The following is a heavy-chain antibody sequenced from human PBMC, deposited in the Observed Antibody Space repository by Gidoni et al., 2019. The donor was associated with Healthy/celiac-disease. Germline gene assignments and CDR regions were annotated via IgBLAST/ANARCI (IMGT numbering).Heavy chain of an antibody. J-gene: IGHJ2*01. Sequence: QVQLQESGPGLVKPSETLSLTCTVSGGSISSYYWSWIRQPPGKGLEWIGYIYYSGSTNYNPSLKSRVTISVDTSKNQFSLKLSSVTAADTAVYYCARVDIDRYYYDSSGYWYFDLWGRGTLVTVSS. CDR3: ARVDIDRYYYDSSGYWYFDL. CDR2: IYYSGST. CDR1: GGSISSYY. V-gene: IGHV4-59*01. D-gene: IGHD3-22*01.